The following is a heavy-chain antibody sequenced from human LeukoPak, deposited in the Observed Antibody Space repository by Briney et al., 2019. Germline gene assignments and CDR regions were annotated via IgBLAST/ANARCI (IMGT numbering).Heavy chain of an antibody. CDR3: ARDSYCSGGSCYSMPPNWFDP. J-gene: IGHJ5*02. V-gene: IGHV3-48*01. CDR1: GFTFSSYS. CDR2: ISSSSSTI. Sequence: GGSLRLSCAASGFTFSSYSMNWVRQAPGKGLEWVSYISSSSSTIYYADSVKGRFTISRDNAKNSLYLQMNSLRAEDTAVYYCARDSYCSGGSCYSMPPNWFDPWGQGTLVTVSS. D-gene: IGHD2-15*01.